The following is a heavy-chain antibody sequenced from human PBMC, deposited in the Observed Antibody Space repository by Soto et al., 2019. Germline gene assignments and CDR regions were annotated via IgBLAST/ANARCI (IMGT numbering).Heavy chain of an antibody. J-gene: IGHJ6*02. Sequence: GGSLRLSCADSGFTFITYAINWVRQAPGEGREWVSAISAGVYNTDYADSVKGRFTISGDNSKNTLYLQMNSLSAEDTAVYYCAKDHTVYSGYDYYYGMDVWGQGTTVTVSS. D-gene: IGHD1-26*01. V-gene: IGHV3-23*01. CDR1: GFTFITYA. CDR3: AKDHTVYSGYDYYYGMDV. CDR2: ISAGVYNT.